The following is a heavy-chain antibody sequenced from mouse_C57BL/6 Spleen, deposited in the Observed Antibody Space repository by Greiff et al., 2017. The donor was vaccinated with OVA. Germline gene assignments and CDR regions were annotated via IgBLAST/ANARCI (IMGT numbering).Heavy chain of an antibody. J-gene: IGHJ2*01. D-gene: IGHD1-1*01. CDR3: AITTVVAKGGSYYFDD. CDR2: IYPGDGDT. Sequence: QVQLQQSGAELVKPGASVKISCKASGYAFSSYWMNWVKQRPGKGLEWIGQIYPGDGDTNYNGKFKGTATLTADKSSSTAYMQLSSLTSEDSAVYFCAITTVVAKGGSYYFDDWGQGTTLTVSS. CDR1: GYAFSSYW. V-gene: IGHV1-80*01.